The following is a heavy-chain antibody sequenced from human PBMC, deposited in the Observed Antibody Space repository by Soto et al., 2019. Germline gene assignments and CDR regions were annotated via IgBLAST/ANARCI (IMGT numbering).Heavy chain of an antibody. CDR2: ISSDSRTI. D-gene: IGHD3-3*01. CDR1: GFSLSDYA. CDR3: ARIKLVEWFFINVDVYDMDV. Sequence: GGSLRLSCAASGFSLSDYAVNWVRQAPGKGLEWVSFISSDSRTIYYGDSVKGRFTVSRDNARNSVSLQMDSLRDEDTAVYYCARIKLVEWFFINVDVYDMDVWGQGTPVTVSS. V-gene: IGHV3-48*02. J-gene: IGHJ6*02.